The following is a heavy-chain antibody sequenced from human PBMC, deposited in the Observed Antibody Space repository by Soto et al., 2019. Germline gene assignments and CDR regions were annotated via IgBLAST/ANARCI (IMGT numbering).Heavy chain of an antibody. CDR2: ISYDGCNK. V-gene: IGHV3-30*18. D-gene: IGHD4-17*01. CDR3: AKDRSPNDYGGWFDP. J-gene: IGHJ5*02. CDR1: GFTFSSHG. Sequence: PGGSLRLSCAAAGFTFSSHGMHWVRQAPGKGLEWVAVISYDGCNKYYADSVKGRFTISRDNSKNTLYLQMNSLRAEDTAVYYCAKDRSPNDYGGWFDPWGQGTLVSVSS.